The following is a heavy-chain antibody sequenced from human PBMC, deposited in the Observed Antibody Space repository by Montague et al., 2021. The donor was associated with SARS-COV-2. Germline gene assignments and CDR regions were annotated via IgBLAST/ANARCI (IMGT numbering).Heavy chain of an antibody. CDR1: GDSISDYY. Sequence: SETLSLNCNVPGDSISDYYWSWIRQPPGMGLEWIGYIFRSGATNYNPPLKSRVIISLYTSKSQFSQRLSSVTATDTTIYYCARTSRGSRYFYGVDVWGQGTTVTVSS. D-gene: IGHD3-10*01. J-gene: IGHJ6*02. V-gene: IGHV4-59*01. CDR3: ARTSRGSRYFYGVDV. CDR2: IFRSGAT.